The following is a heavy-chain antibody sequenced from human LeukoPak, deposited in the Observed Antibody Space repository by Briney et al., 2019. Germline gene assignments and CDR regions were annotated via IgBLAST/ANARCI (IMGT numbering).Heavy chain of an antibody. CDR3: ARDSRYYYGSADGYFDY. V-gene: IGHV4-39*07. CDR2: IYYSGST. Sequence: SETLSLTCTVSGGSISSSSYYWGWTRQPPGKGLEWIGSIYYSGSTYYNPSLKSRVTISVDTSKNQFSLKLSSVTAADTAVYYCARDSRYYYGSADGYFDYWGQGTLVTVSS. J-gene: IGHJ4*02. D-gene: IGHD3-10*01. CDR1: GGSISSSSYY.